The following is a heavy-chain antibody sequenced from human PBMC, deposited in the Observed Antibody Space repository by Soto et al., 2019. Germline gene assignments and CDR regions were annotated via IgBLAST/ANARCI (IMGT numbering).Heavy chain of an antibody. CDR2: ISYDGSNK. CDR1: GFTFSSYA. CDR3: ARDKRDLRFLEWSYYFDF. J-gene: IGHJ4*02. D-gene: IGHD3-3*01. Sequence: GGSLRPSCAASGFTFSSYAMHWVRQAPGKGLEWVAVISYDGSNKYYADSVKGRFTISRDNSKNTLYLQMNSLRAEDTAVYYCARDKRDLRFLEWSYYFDFWGQGTLVTVSS. V-gene: IGHV3-30-3*01.